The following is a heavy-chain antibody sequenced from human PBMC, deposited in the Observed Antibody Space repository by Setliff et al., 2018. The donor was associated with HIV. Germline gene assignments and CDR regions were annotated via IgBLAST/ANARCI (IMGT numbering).Heavy chain of an antibody. D-gene: IGHD3-10*01. Sequence: SETLSLTCTVSGGSISSGGYYWSWIRQHPGKGLEWIGYIYYSGITYYNPSLKSRVTISVDTSKNQFSLKLSSVTAADTAVYYCARASAERSSVRGLGIAFDIWGQGTMVTVSS. V-gene: IGHV4-31*03. CDR1: GGSISSGGYY. CDR2: IYYSGIT. CDR3: ARASAERSSVRGLGIAFDI. J-gene: IGHJ3*02.